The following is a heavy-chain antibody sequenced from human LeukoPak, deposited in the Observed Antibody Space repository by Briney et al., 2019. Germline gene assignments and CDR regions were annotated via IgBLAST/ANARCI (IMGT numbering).Heavy chain of an antibody. CDR2: IYYNENT. CDR1: GFPFGSYA. Sequence: GSLRLSCAASGFPFGSYAMSWIRQPPGKGLEWIGHIYYNENTRYNPALRSRVTISVDTSTKQLSLKLSSVTAADTAVYYCARVARQYSLYYFDYWGQGTLVTVSS. V-gene: IGHV4-59*01. D-gene: IGHD5-12*01. J-gene: IGHJ4*02. CDR3: ARVARQYSLYYFDY.